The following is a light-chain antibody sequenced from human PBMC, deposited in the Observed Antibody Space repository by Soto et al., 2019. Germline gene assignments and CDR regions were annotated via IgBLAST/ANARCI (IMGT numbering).Light chain of an antibody. J-gene: IGLJ2*01. CDR3: AAGDDSVSGPA. V-gene: IGLV1-47*01. CDR1: SFNIGKTY. Sequence: QPVLTQPPSASGTPGQRVTISCSGSSFNIGKTYVYWYQQVPGTAPNLLLYRNNQRPSGGPDRVSGSKSGTSASLAISGLRSEDEGYYYCAAGDDSVSGPAFGGGTKVTVL. CDR2: RNN.